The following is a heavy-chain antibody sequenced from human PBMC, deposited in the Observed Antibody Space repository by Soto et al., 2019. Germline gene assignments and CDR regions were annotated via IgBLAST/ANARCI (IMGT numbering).Heavy chain of an antibody. CDR3: VRGRDYGGTFFDY. D-gene: IGHD4-17*01. CDR1: GGSISSYY. V-gene: IGHV4-4*07. Sequence: SETLSLTCTVSGGSISSYYWNWIRQPAGKGLEWIGRIYTSGSTNYNPSLKSRVTMSVDTSKNQFSLKLSSVTAADTAVYYCVRGRDYGGTFFDYWGQGTLVTVSS. J-gene: IGHJ4*02. CDR2: IYTSGST.